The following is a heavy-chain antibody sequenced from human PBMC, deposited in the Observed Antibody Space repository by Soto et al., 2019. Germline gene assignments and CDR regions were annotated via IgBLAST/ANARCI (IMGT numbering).Heavy chain of an antibody. D-gene: IGHD3-22*01. V-gene: IGHV3-7*03. CDR2: IKQDGSEK. J-gene: IGHJ4*02. Sequence: GGSLRLSCAASGFTFSSYWMSWVRQAPGKGLEWVANIKQDGSEKYYADSVKGRFTISRDNAKNSLYLQMNSLRAEDTAVYYCARDPYYYDSSGYYQEFFDYWGQGTLVTVSS. CDR3: ARDPYYYDSSGYYQEFFDY. CDR1: GFTFSSYW.